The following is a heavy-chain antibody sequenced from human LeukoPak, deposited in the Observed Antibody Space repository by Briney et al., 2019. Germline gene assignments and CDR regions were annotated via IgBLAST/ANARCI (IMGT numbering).Heavy chain of an antibody. D-gene: IGHD2-21*01. V-gene: IGHV3-21*01. CDR2: ISSSSSFM. CDR3: VRVDHSLGKTYFDY. Sequence: GESLRLSCAASGFTFSTYSLNWVRQAPGKGLEWVSSISSSSSFMYYAASVKGRFTISRGNAKNALYLQMNSLRAEDTAVYYCVRVDHSLGKTYFDYWGQGSLVTASS. CDR1: GFTFSTYS. J-gene: IGHJ4*02.